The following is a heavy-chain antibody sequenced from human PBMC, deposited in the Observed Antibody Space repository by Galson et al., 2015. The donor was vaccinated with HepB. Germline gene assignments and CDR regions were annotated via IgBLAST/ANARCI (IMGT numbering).Heavy chain of an antibody. J-gene: IGHJ4*02. CDR2: MSYDGSNK. CDR3: AREHHQYYFDY. V-gene: IGHV3-30-3*01. Sequence: SLILSCAASGFTFSSYAMHWVRQAPGKGLEWVAAMSYDGSNKYYADSVKGRFTISRDNSKNTLYLQMNSLRAEDTAVYYCAREHHQYYFDYWGQGTLVTVSS. CDR1: GFTFSSYA.